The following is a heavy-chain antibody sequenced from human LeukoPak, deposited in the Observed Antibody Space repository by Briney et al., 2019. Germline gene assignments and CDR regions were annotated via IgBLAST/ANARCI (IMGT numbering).Heavy chain of an antibody. Sequence: GGSLRLSCAASGFTFSSYSMNWVRQAPGKGLEWVSSISSSSSYMYYADSVKGRFTISRDNAKNSLYLQMNSLRAEDTAVYYCALGYCSGGSCPPSSYGMDVWGQGTTVTVSS. CDR2: ISSSSSYM. CDR1: GFTFSSYS. J-gene: IGHJ6*02. CDR3: ALGYCSGGSCPPSSYGMDV. V-gene: IGHV3-21*01. D-gene: IGHD2-15*01.